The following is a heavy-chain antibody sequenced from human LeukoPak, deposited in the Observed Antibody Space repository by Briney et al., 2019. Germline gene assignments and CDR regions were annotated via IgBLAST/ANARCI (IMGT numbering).Heavy chain of an antibody. CDR1: GFTVSSNY. CDR2: IYSGGST. CDR3: ARGCSTTSCYASFDY. D-gene: IGHD2-2*01. Sequence: PGGSLRLSCAAPGFTVSSNYMSWVRQAPGKGLEWVSDIYSGGSTFYAASAKGSCTTSTDNSKKTSYLQINSMIGDDTAVYYCARGCSTTSCYASFDYWGQGTLVTVSS. V-gene: IGHV3-66*01. J-gene: IGHJ4*02.